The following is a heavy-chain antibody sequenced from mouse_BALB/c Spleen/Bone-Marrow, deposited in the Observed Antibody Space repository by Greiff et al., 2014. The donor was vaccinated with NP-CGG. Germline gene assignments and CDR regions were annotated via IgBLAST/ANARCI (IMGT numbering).Heavy chain of an antibody. V-gene: IGHV1-9*01. CDR1: GYTFSSYW. J-gene: IGHJ2*01. Sequence: QVQLKESGAELMKPGASVKISCKATGYTFSSYWIEGIKQRPGHGLEWIGEILPGSVTTNYYGRFKGKATFTADTSSNTAYMQLSSLTSEDSAVYYCARDHFDHWGPGTTLTVSS. CDR2: ILPGSVTT. CDR3: ARDHFDH.